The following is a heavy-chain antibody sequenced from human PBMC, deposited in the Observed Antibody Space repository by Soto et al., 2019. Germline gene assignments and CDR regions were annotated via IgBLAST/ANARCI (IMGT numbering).Heavy chain of an antibody. V-gene: IGHV4-59*08. CDR1: GASISNYY. D-gene: IGHD6-13*01. CDR2: IYYSGST. J-gene: IGHJ4*02. CDR3: ARAPSSSRGLALNFDY. Sequence: SETLSLTCTVSGASISNYYWSWIRQPPGKGLEWIGYIYYSGSTNYNPSLKSRVTISVDTSKNHFSLILKSVTAADTAVYYCARAPSSSRGLALNFDYWGQGTLVTVSS.